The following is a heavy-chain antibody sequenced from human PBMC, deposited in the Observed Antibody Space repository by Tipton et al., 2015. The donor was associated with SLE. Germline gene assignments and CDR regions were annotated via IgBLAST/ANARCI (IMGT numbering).Heavy chain of an antibody. Sequence: TLSLTCSVSGGSISSGGFYWRWIRQHPGKGLEWIGYINYDGNTSYNPSLKSRVTISMDTSTNQFSLKLTFVTAADTAMYYCARGRITGEWYFDLWGRGTLVTVSS. CDR2: INYDGNT. V-gene: IGHV4-31*03. D-gene: IGHD2-15*01. CDR1: GGSISSGGFY. CDR3: ARGRITGEWYFDL. J-gene: IGHJ2*01.